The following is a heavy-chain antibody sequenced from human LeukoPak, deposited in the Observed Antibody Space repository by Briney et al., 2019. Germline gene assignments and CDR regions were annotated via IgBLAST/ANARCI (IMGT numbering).Heavy chain of an antibody. V-gene: IGHV3-23*01. D-gene: IGHD2-15*01. CDR1: GFTFSSYA. Sequence: PGGSLRLSCAASGFTFSSYAMTWVRQTPGKGLEWVALISRSGGTTYYADSVKGRFTISRDNSKNTLYLQMNGLRAEDTAEYYCAKRGGTESFYYYYYMDVWGKGTTVTVSS. CDR2: ISRSGGTT. J-gene: IGHJ6*03. CDR3: AKRGGTESFYYYYYMDV.